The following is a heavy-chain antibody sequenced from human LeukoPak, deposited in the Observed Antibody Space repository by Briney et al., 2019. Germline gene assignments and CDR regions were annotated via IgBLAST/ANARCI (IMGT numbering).Heavy chain of an antibody. CDR1: GYIFTNYW. J-gene: IGHJ6*02. CDR2: IYPGDSDT. D-gene: IGHD1-20*01. V-gene: IGHV5-51*01. Sequence: GESLKISCQGSGYIFTNYWIGWVRQMPGRGLEWMGIIYPGDSDTRYSPSFQGQVTISADKSISTAYLQWSGLKASDTAMYYCARHGITGATGYYYGMDMWGQGTTVTVSS. CDR3: ARHGITGATGYYYGMDM.